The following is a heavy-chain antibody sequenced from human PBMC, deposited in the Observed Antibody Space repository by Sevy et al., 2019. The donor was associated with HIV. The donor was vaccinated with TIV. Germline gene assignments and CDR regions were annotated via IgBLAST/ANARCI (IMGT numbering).Heavy chain of an antibody. Sequence: ASVKVSCKASGYTFTGYYMHWVRQAPGQGLEWMGWINPNSGGTNYAQKFQGRVTMTRDTSISTAYMELSRLRSDDTAVYYCASTVTTTLYYYYGMDVWGQGTTVTVSS. V-gene: IGHV1-2*02. D-gene: IGHD4-17*01. CDR1: GYTFTGYY. J-gene: IGHJ6*02. CDR2: INPNSGGT. CDR3: ASTVTTTLYYYYGMDV.